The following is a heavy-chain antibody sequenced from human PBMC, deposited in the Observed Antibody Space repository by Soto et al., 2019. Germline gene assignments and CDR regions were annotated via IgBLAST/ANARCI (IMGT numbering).Heavy chain of an antibody. Sequence: SETLSLTCTVSGGSISSYYWSWIRQPPGKGLEWIGYIYYSGSTNYNPSLKSRVTISVDTSKNQFSLKLSSLTAADTAVYYCAAGHCSGGSCYSGWFDPWGQGTLVTVSS. J-gene: IGHJ5*02. CDR1: GGSISSYY. V-gene: IGHV4-59*08. CDR2: IYYSGST. D-gene: IGHD2-15*01. CDR3: AAGHCSGGSCYSGWFDP.